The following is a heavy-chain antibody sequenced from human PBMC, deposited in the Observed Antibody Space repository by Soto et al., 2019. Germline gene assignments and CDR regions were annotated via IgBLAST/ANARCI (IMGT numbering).Heavy chain of an antibody. Sequence: ASVKVSCKASGYTFTGYYMHWVRQAPGQGLEWMGWTNPNSGGTNYAQKFQGWVTMTRDTSISTAYMELSRLRSDDTAVYYCARGGSSKNIISYWFDPWGQGTLVTVSS. D-gene: IGHD3-10*01. CDR1: GYTFTGYY. CDR3: ARGGSSKNIISYWFDP. V-gene: IGHV1-2*04. CDR2: TNPNSGGT. J-gene: IGHJ5*02.